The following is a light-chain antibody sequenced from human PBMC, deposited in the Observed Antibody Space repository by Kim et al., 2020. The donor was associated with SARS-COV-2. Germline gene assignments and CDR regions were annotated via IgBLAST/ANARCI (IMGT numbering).Light chain of an antibody. CDR3: QQYNNWPT. CDR2: GAS. Sequence: VAPGEKATPTCRASQSISSNLGGYQQKPGQAPGLHIYGASTRATGVPAGFSGSGAGTEFTLTVSSLQSEDFAVYYCQQYNNWPTFGGGTKVEIK. V-gene: IGKV3-15*01. J-gene: IGKJ4*01. CDR1: QSISSN.